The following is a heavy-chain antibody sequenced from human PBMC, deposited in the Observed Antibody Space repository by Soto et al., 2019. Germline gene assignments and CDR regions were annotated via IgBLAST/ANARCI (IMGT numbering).Heavy chain of an antibody. J-gene: IGHJ4*02. Sequence: PGGSLRLSCAASGFTFSSYAMHWVRQAPGKGLEWVAVISYDGSNKYYADSVKGRFTISRDNSKNTLYLQVNSLRAEDTAVYYCARVPNYDILTGYYHFDYWGQGTLVTVSS. D-gene: IGHD3-9*01. CDR3: ARVPNYDILTGYYHFDY. V-gene: IGHV3-30-3*01. CDR1: GFTFSSYA. CDR2: ISYDGSNK.